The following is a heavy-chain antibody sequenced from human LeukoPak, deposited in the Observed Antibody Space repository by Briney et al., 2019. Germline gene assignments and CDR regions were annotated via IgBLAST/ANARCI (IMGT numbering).Heavy chain of an antibody. CDR3: AKDGRYSSGWGSFDY. D-gene: IGHD6-19*01. CDR2: ISSSSSTI. J-gene: IGHJ4*02. Sequence: GGSLRLSCAASGFTFSSYSMNWVRQAPGKGLEWVSYISSSSSTIYYADSVKGRFTISRDNAKNSLYLQMNSLRAEDTALYYCAKDGRYSSGWGSFDYWGRGTLVTVSS. CDR1: GFTFSSYS. V-gene: IGHV3-48*01.